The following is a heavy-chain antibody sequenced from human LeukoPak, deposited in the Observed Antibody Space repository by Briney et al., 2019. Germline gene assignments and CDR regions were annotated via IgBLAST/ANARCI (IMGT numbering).Heavy chain of an antibody. D-gene: IGHD3-10*01. J-gene: IGHJ5*02. CDR2: IYHSGSP. V-gene: IGHV4-39*07. CDR1: GGSISSGIYY. Sequence: TASQTLSLTCTVSGGSISSGIYYWSWTRQPPGKVLWWNGRIYHSGSPYYNPSLKSRVTISVDTSKSQLSLKLSSVTAADTAVYYCARAGVPDWFDPCGQGTLVTVSS. CDR3: ARAGVPDWFDP.